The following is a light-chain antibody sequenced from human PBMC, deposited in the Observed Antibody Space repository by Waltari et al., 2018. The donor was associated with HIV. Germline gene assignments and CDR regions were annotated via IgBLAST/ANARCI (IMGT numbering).Light chain of an antibody. CDR1: NSNFGFFNL. CDR2: GVT. J-gene: IGLJ2*01. CDR3: NSYASDDTVV. V-gene: IGLV2-14*03. Sequence: QSALTQPDPVSGSPGQSPTTSCTGPNSNFGFFNLVSWYRQSPGTAPQLIIYGVTSRPSGISSRFSGSKSGNTASLTISGLQVDDEADYYGNSYASDDTVVFGGGTKLTVL.